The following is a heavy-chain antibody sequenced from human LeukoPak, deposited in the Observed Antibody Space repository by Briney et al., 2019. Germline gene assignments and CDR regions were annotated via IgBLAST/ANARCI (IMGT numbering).Heavy chain of an antibody. CDR1: GYSFITSW. J-gene: IGHJ6*03. CDR2: IYPGDFDT. Sequence: GESLKISCKGSGYSFITSWIAWVRQMPGKGLEWMGIIYPGDFDTRYSPSFQGQVTISADKSSSTAYLQWSSLKASDTAMYYCARLDCSGRSCYPDYYYYYYMDVWGKGTTVTVSS. V-gene: IGHV5-51*01. CDR3: ARLDCSGRSCYPDYYYYYYMDV. D-gene: IGHD2-15*01.